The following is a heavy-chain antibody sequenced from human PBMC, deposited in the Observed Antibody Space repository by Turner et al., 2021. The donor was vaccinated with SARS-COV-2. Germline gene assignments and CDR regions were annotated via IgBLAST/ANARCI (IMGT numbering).Heavy chain of an antibody. D-gene: IGHD4-17*01. CDR2: IYSGGNT. CDR3: ATRMTTLPQ. CDR1: GFAVSNNY. Sequence: EVHLVESGGGLVQPGGSLRLSCAASGFAVSNNYMSWVRQAGGKGLELVSLIYSGGNTYYADSVTGRFTISRDNSKNTLYLQMNSLRAEDTAVYYCATRMTTLPQWGQGTLVTVSS. V-gene: IGHV3-66*01. J-gene: IGHJ4*02.